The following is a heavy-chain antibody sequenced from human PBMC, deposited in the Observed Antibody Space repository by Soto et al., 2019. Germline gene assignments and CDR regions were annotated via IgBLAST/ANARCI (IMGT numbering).Heavy chain of an antibody. V-gene: IGHV1-3*04. CDR1: GYSFTYYP. J-gene: IGHJ4*02. Sequence: ASVRVSCTDSGYSFTYYPIQWVRQAPVQNLEWMGWINIGNGNTDYSQKFQGRVTITRDTSARTANMELSSLKAEGTAVYYCAREPLCGGRCYVNTVEPWGQGALVTVSA. CDR2: INIGNGNT. D-gene: IGHD2-15*01. CDR3: AREPLCGGRCYVNTVEP.